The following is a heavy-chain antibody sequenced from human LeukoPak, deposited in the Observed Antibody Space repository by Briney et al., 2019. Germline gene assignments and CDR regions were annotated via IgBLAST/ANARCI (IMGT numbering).Heavy chain of an antibody. CDR3: ARGSRCSGGSCYAYYYYYMDV. D-gene: IGHD2-15*01. Sequence: SETLSLTCTVSGGSIRSHYWSWIRQPPGKGLEWIRYIYYSGSTNYNPSLKSRVTISVDTSKNQFSLKLSSVTAADTAVYYCARGSRCSGGSCYAYYYYYMDVWGKGTTVTVSS. CDR1: GGSIRSHY. J-gene: IGHJ6*03. V-gene: IGHV4-59*11. CDR2: IYYSGST.